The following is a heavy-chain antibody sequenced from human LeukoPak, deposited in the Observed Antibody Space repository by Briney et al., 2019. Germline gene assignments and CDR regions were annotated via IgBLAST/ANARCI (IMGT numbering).Heavy chain of an antibody. CDR2: ISYDGSNK. Sequence: GRSLRLSCAVSGFTLSSYGTHWVRHAPGKGLKWVGVISYDGSNKYYADSAKGRFTISRDKSKNTLYLQMNSLRAEDRAVYYCAKAFYDILTGFPNWRQGTLVTVSS. V-gene: IGHV3-30*18. CDR1: GFTLSSYG. D-gene: IGHD3-9*01. J-gene: IGHJ4*02. CDR3: AKAFYDILTGFPN.